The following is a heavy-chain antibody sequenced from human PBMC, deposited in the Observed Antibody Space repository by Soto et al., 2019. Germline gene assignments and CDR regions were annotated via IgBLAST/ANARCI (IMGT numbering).Heavy chain of an antibody. D-gene: IGHD2-21*02. CDR1: GLTFNTSG. Sequence: QVQLVESGGGVVQPGASLRLSCEVSGLTFNTSGMHWVRQAPGKGLEWLAVIAYDGATQYYGDTVKGRFTISRDNSKNTLFLHMGRLRAEDTAMYYCATKARVTNYLYYGMDDWGLGTMVTVSS. V-gene: IGHV3-30*03. CDR2: IAYDGATQ. CDR3: ATKARVTNYLYYGMDD. J-gene: IGHJ6*02.